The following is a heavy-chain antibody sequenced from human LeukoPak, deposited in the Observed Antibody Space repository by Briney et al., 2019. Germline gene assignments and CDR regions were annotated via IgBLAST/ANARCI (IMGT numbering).Heavy chain of an antibody. D-gene: IGHD3-10*02. CDR1: GFTVSSNY. Sequence: GGSLRLSCAASGFTVSSNYMSWVRQAPGKGLEWVSVIYSGGSTYYADSVKGRFTISRDNSKNTLYLQMNRLRGEDTAVYYCAREPVRGVLDYWCQRTQVTVTS. J-gene: IGHJ4*02. CDR3: AREPVRGVLDY. V-gene: IGHV3-66*02. CDR2: IYSGGST.